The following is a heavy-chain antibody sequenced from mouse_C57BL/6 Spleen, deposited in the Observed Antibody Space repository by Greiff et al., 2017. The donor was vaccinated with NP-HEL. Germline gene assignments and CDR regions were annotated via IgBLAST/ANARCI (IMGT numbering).Heavy chain of an antibody. Sequence: EVQLQQSGPELVKPGASVKISCKASGYTFTDYYMNWVKQSHGKSLEWIGDINPNNGGTSYNQKFKGKATLTVDKSSSTAYMELRSLTSEDSAVYYCARRTLYWYFDVWGTGTTVTVSS. D-gene: IGHD3-3*01. J-gene: IGHJ1*03. CDR2: INPNNGGT. V-gene: IGHV1-26*01. CDR3: ARRTLYWYFDV. CDR1: GYTFTDYY.